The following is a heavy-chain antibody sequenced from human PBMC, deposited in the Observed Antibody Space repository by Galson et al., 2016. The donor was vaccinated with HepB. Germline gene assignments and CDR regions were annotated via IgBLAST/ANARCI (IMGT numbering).Heavy chain of an antibody. CDR3: AKSMNWNNHLLLF. D-gene: IGHD1/OR15-1a*01. CDR1: GFSISIYS. J-gene: IGHJ4*02. Sequence: SLRLSCAASGFSISIYSMNWVRQAPGKGLEWVSAIRGSGTGTSYTDSVKGRFTISRDNSKNTVYLQMNSLRAEDTALYYCAKSMNWNNHLLLFWGQGTLVTVSS. CDR2: IRGSGTGT. V-gene: IGHV3-23*01.